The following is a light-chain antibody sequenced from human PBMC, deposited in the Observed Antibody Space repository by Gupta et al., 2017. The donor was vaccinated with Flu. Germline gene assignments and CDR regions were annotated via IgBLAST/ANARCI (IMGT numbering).Light chain of an antibody. Sequence: QTVVTQEPSLTVSPGGTLTITCTSSAGAVNYGHFPNWLQQKPGQAPRPLIYSTRNRHSWTPARFSGFIVGGKATLTLSGVQPEDEADYYCLLYYGGAWVFGGGTKLTVL. J-gene: IGLJ3*02. CDR2: STR. CDR1: AGAVNYGHF. CDR3: LLYYGGAWV. V-gene: IGLV7-43*01.